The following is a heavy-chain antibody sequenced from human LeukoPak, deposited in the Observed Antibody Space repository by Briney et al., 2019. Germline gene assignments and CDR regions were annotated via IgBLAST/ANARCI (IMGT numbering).Heavy chain of an antibody. CDR2: IYSGGST. J-gene: IGHJ1*01. D-gene: IGHD6-19*01. CDR1: GFTVSSNY. Sequence: GGSLRLSCAASGFTVSSNYMSWVRQAPGKGLEWVSVIYSGGSTYYADSVKGRFTISRDNSKNTLYLQMNSLRAEGTAVYYCARNIAVAGIAEYFQHWGQGTLVTVSS. CDR3: ARNIAVAGIAEYFQH. V-gene: IGHV3-53*01.